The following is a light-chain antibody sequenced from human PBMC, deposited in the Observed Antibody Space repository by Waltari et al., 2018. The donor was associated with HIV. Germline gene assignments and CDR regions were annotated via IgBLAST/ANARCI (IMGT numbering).Light chain of an antibody. J-gene: IGLJ2*01. CDR3: SSYSGGNNFDVV. V-gene: IGLV2-8*01. CDR1: STDVAGYNY. Sequence: QSALTQPPSASGSPGPSVTISCTGTSTDVAGYNYVSWSQQHPAKAPKPMIYEVSERPSGVPDRFSGSKSGNTASLTVSGLQAEDEADYYCSSYSGGNNFDVVFGGGTKLTVL. CDR2: EVS.